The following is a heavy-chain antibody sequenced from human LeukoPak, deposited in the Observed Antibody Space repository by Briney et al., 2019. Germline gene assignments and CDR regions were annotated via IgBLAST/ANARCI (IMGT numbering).Heavy chain of an antibody. D-gene: IGHD3-10*01. CDR3: ARCWSSDYYYYMDV. CDR1: GGSISSYY. V-gene: IGHV4-4*09. J-gene: IGHJ6*03. Sequence: PSETLSLTCTVSGGSISSYYWSWIRQPPGKGLEWIGYIYTSGSTNYNPSLKSRVTISVDTSKNQFSLKLSSVTAADTAVYCCARCWSSDYYYYMDVWGKGTTVTVSS. CDR2: IYTSGST.